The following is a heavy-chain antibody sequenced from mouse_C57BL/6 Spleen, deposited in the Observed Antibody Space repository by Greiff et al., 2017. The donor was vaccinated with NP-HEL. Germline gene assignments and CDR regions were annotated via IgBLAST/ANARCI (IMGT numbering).Heavy chain of an antibody. V-gene: IGHV6-3*01. CDR1: GFTFSNYW. CDR2: IRLKSDNYAT. CDR3: TVYYGCAY. J-gene: IGHJ3*01. D-gene: IGHD2-1*01. Sequence: EVMLVESGGGLVQPGGSMKLSCVASGFTFSNYWMNWVRQSPEKGLEWVAQIRLKSDNYATHYAESVKGRFTISRDDSKSSVYLQMNNLRAEDTGIYYCTVYYGCAYWGQGTLVTVSA.